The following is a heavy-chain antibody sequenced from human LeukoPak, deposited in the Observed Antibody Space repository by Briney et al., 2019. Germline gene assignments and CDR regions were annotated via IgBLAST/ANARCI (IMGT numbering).Heavy chain of an antibody. D-gene: IGHD5-12*01. J-gene: IGHJ4*02. CDR2: IKQDGSEK. V-gene: IGHV3-7*01. CDR1: GFTFSSYW. Sequence: GGSLRLSCATSGFTFSSYWMNWVRQAPGKGLEWVANIKQDGSEKYYVDSVKGRFTISRDNAKNSLYLQMNSLRADDTAVYYCARGGGYAWDYWGQGTLVTVSS. CDR3: ARGGGYAWDY.